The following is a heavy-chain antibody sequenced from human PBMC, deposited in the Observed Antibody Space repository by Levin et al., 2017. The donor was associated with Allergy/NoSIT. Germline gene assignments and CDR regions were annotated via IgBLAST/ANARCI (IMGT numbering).Heavy chain of an antibody. V-gene: IGHV4-61*01. CDR3: ARGLAAAIY. Sequence: SETLSLTCTVSGDSINSDSYYWSWIRQPPGKGLEWIGYVYYSGSTSYRPSLKSRVTISLDRSKKQFSLRLTSVTASDTAVYCCARGLAAAIYWGQGTLVTVST. D-gene: IGHD6-13*01. CDR1: GDSINSDSYY. CDR2: VYYSGST. J-gene: IGHJ4*02.